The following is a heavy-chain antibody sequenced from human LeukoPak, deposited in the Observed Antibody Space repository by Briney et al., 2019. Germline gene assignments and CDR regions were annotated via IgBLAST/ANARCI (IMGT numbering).Heavy chain of an antibody. J-gene: IGHJ4*02. V-gene: IGHV3-30*18. CDR2: ASRDGVRQ. CDR1: GFTFDTHD. D-gene: IGHD6-19*01. Sequence: PGGSLRLSCAASGFTFDTHDMHWVRRAPGKGLEWVGVASRDGVRQSYGDSVEGRFTISRDQSDNTLFLQMNSLRPEDTAVYYCAKEQSSGYYRTADYWGQGTLVTVSS. CDR3: AKEQSSGYYRTADY.